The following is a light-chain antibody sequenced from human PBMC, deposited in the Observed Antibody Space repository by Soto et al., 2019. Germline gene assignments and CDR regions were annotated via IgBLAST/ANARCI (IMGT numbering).Light chain of an antibody. CDR1: QSVNSY. CDR2: DAS. Sequence: EIVLTQSPATLSLSPGEKATLSCRASQSVNSYLAWYQQKPGQAPRLLIYDASNRATGIPARFSGSGSGTDFTLTVSSLEPEDFAVYYCQQRSTWPLTFGQGTKLEIK. J-gene: IGKJ2*01. V-gene: IGKV3-11*01. CDR3: QQRSTWPLT.